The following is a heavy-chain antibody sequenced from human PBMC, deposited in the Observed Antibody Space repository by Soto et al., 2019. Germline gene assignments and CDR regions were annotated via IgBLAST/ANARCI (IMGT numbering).Heavy chain of an antibody. J-gene: IGHJ4*02. D-gene: IGHD7-27*01. CDR1: GFSFSSHA. Sequence: PGGSLRLSCAASGFSFSSHAMSWVRQSPGKGLEWVSTISGSGGSTYYADAVKGRFTISRDNSMGTLYLQMKSLRVEDTAIYYCAKEVSLGSTVDLGYWGQGALVTVSS. CDR3: AKEVSLGSTVDLGY. CDR2: ISGSGGST. V-gene: IGHV3-23*01.